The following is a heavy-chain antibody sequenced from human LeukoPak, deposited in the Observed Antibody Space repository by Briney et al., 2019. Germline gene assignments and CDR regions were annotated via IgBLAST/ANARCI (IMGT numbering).Heavy chain of an antibody. CDR1: GFTISNTY. V-gene: IGHV3-53*01. J-gene: IGHJ5*02. CDR3: TRGSGPSKPNWFDP. CDR2: FYSGGST. D-gene: IGHD1-14*01. Sequence: GGSLRLSCAASGFTISNTYMSWVRQAPGKGLEWVSVFYSGGSTYYADSVKGRFTISRDNSKNTLYLQMNSLRAEDTAVYFCTRGSGPSKPNWFDPWGQGTLVTVSS.